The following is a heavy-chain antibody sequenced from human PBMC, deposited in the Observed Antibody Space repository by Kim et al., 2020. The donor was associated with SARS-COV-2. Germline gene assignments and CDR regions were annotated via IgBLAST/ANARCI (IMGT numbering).Heavy chain of an antibody. V-gene: IGHV3-23*01. CDR3: GGSYLYYFDY. J-gene: IGHJ4*02. Sequence: STYYADAVKGRFTISSDNSKNTLYLQMNSLRAEDTAVYYCGGSYLYYFDYWGQGTLVTVSS. CDR2: ST. D-gene: IGHD3-16*02.